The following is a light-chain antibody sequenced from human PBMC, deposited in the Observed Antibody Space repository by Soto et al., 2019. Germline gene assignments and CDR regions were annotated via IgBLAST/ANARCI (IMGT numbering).Light chain of an antibody. J-gene: IGLJ2*01. Sequence: QSALTQPASVSGSPGQSITISCTGTSCDVGGYNYVSWSQQHPGKAPKLMIYDVSNRPSGVSNRFSGSKSGNTASLTISGLQAEDEADYYCSSYTSSSTLVVFGGGTPLTVL. V-gene: IGLV2-14*01. CDR3: SSYTSSSTLVV. CDR1: SCDVGGYNY. CDR2: DVS.